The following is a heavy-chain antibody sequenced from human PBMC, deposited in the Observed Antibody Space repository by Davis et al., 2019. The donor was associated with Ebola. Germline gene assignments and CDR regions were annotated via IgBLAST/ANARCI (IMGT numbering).Heavy chain of an antibody. CDR2: IYSGDSDT. CDR3: ARQEALYGSIDN. V-gene: IGHV5-51*01. J-gene: IGHJ4*02. D-gene: IGHD6-13*01. CDR1: GYSFTTYW. Sequence: GESLKIPCQGSGYSFTTYWIAWVRQMPGKGLEWMGIIYSGDSDTRYRPSFEGQVTISVDRSINTAYLQWSSLKASDSAMYYCARQEALYGSIDNWGQGTLVTVSS.